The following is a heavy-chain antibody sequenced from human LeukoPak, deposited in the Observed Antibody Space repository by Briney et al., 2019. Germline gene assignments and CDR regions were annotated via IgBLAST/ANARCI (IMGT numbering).Heavy chain of an antibody. D-gene: IGHD2/OR15-2a*01. V-gene: IGHV4-34*01. CDR1: GGSFSGYY. CDR2: INHSGST. CDR3: ARDFFPHYFDY. Sequence: SETLSLTCAVYGGSFSGYYWSWIRQPPGKGLEWIGEINHSGSTNYNPSLKSRVTISVDTSKNQFSLKLSSVTAADTAVYYCARDFFPHYFDYWGQGTLVTVSS. J-gene: IGHJ4*02.